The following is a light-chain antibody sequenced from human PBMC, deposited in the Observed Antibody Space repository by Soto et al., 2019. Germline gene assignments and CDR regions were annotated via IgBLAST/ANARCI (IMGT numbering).Light chain of an antibody. Sequence: LSFSPWERFTLACRASPSVTNYLAWYQQKPGQPPRLLIYDASNRATGIPARFSGSGSGTDFTLTISSLEPEDFAVYYCQQRSNWPRTFGQGTKVDIK. J-gene: IGKJ1*01. CDR3: QQRSNWPRT. CDR2: DAS. V-gene: IGKV3-11*01. CDR1: PSVTNY.